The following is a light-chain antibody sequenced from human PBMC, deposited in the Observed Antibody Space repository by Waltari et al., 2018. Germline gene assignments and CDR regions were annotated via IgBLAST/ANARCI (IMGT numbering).Light chain of an antibody. V-gene: IGLV1-51*02. Sequence: QSVLTQPPSVSAAPGQQVTISCSGSTSNIGNNFVPWYQQLPGAAPRLLIYDNNKRLSGIPDRFSASKSDTSATLGITGLQTGDEADYYCGAWDSRLSAVVFGGGTKLTVL. CDR2: DNN. CDR1: TSNIGNNF. CDR3: GAWDSRLSAVV. J-gene: IGLJ2*01.